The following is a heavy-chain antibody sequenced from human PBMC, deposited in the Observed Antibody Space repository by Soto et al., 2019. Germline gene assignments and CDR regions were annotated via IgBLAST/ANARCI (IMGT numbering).Heavy chain of an antibody. Sequence: SETLSLTCTVSGGSISSDSYYWGWIRQPPGKGLEWIGNVFYSGSTYYNPSLKSRVTMSADTSKNQFSLKLSSMTAADTAVYYCAKAHYDFWSGYYIWFDTWGQGTLVTVSS. J-gene: IGHJ5*02. CDR1: GGSISSDSYY. D-gene: IGHD3-3*01. CDR2: VFYSGST. CDR3: AKAHYDFWSGYYIWFDT. V-gene: IGHV4-39*01.